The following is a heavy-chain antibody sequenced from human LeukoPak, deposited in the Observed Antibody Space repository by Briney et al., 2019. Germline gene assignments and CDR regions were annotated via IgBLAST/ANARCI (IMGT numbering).Heavy chain of an antibody. J-gene: IGHJ4*02. V-gene: IGHV3-15*01. CDR2: IKSKINGGAT. CDR1: GFAFSSLS. CDR3: ATGGRDGAFQFDS. Sequence: GGSLRLSCVASGFAFSSLSMSWVRQAPGKGLEWVARIKSKINGGATHYAAPLKGRFTISRDDSENTLYLQMNGLITEDTAVYYCATGGRDGAFQFDSWGQGTLVTVSS. D-gene: IGHD5-24*01.